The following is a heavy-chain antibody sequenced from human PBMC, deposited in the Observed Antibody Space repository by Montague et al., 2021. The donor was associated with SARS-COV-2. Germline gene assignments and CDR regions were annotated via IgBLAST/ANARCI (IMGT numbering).Heavy chain of an antibody. Sequence: TLSLTCTVSGGSISSGGYYRSWIRQHPGKGLEWVGYIYYSGSTYYNPSLKSRVTISVDTSKNQFSLKLSSVTAADTAVYYCARDSGITIFGVVIMQALDIWGQGTMVTVSS. CDR3: ARDSGITIFGVVIMQALDI. D-gene: IGHD3-3*01. CDR1: GGSISSGGYY. J-gene: IGHJ3*02. V-gene: IGHV4-31*03. CDR2: IYYSGST.